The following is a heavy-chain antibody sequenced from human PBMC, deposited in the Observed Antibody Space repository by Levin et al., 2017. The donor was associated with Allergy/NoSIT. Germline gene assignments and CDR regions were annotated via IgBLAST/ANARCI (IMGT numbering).Heavy chain of an antibody. CDR3: ANSGEFDY. CDR1: GLTFSRYG. CDR2: ITSDGNNK. Sequence: GGSLRLSCAASGLTFSRYGLHWVRKAPGKGLEWVALITSDGNNKYYAESVKGRFFISRDNSKNTLYLQMNSLRPEDTAVYYCANSGEFDYWGQGALVTVSS. V-gene: IGHV3-30*18. J-gene: IGHJ4*02. D-gene: IGHD3-10*01.